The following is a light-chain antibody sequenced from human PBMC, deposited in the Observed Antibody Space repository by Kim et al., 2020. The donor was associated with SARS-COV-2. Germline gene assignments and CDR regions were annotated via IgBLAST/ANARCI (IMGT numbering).Light chain of an antibody. J-gene: IGKJ5*01. CDR2: LGS. V-gene: IGKV2-28*01. Sequence: DIVMTQSPLSLPVTPGEPASISCRSSQCLLHSNGYNYLDWYLQKPGQSPQLLIYLGSNRASGVPDRFSGSGSGTDFTLKISSVEAEDVAIYYCMQALQTPITFGQGTRVEIK. CDR3: MQALQTPIT. CDR1: QCLLHSNGYNY.